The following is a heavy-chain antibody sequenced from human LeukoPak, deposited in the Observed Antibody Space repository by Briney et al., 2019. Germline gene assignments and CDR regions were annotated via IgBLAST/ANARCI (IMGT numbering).Heavy chain of an antibody. CDR3: ARKGTVTPLDY. Sequence: SETLSLTCAVSGDSIISNNWWSWVRQSPGKGLEWIGEIYHTGSTNSNPSLKSRVTISVDMSKNQFSLKLRSVTAADTAVYYCARKGTVTPLDYWGQGALVTVSS. J-gene: IGHJ4*02. CDR2: IYHTGST. D-gene: IGHD4-17*01. CDR1: GDSIISNNW. V-gene: IGHV4-4*02.